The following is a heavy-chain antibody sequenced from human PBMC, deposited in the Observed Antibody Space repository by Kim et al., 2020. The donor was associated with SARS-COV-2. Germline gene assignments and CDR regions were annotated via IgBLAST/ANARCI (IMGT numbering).Heavy chain of an antibody. V-gene: IGHV1-18*04. CDR3: ARDRSDFWSPFSPPSY. CDR1: GYTFKSYT. CDR2: ISGHNGHA. D-gene: IGHD3-3*01. Sequence: ASVKVSCKTFGYTFKSYTISWVRQAPGQGLEWVGWISGHNGHATYAQKFQGRVTMTTDTSTNTAYMELTSLRSDDTATYFCARDRSDFWSPFSPPSYWGQGTLVTVSS. J-gene: IGHJ4*02.